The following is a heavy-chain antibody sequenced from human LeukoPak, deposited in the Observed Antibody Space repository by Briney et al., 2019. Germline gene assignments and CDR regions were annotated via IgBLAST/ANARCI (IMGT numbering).Heavy chain of an antibody. CDR1: GFTSSSYA. J-gene: IGHJ4*02. V-gene: IGHV3-30*04. CDR3: ARGVLGIAAAADDY. Sequence: GGSLRLSCAASGFTSSSYAMTWVRQAPGKGLEWVAVISYDGSNKYYADSVKGRFTISRDNSKNTLYLQMNSLRAEDTAVYYCARGVLGIAAAADDYWGQGTLVTVSS. D-gene: IGHD6-13*01. CDR2: ISYDGSNK.